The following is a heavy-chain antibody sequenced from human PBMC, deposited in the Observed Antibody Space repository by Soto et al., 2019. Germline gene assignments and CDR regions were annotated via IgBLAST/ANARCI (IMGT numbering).Heavy chain of an antibody. CDR1: GYTFTSYD. J-gene: IGHJ6*03. V-gene: IGHV1-8*01. D-gene: IGHD3-3*01. Sequence: GASVKVSCKASGYTFTSYDINWVRQATGQGLEWMGWMNPNSGNTGYAQKFQGRVTMTRNTSISTAYMELSSLRSEDTAVYYCARLKTLESPIFGAVPPYSYYYYLDVWGKGTTVTVSS. CDR2: MNPNSGNT. CDR3: ARLKTLESPIFGAVPPYSYYYYLDV.